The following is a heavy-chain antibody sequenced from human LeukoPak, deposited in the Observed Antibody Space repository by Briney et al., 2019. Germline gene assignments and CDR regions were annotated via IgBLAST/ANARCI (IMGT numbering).Heavy chain of an antibody. D-gene: IGHD7-27*01. CDR2: INTYNGNT. J-gene: IGHJ4*02. CDR3: ARTPWGMYYFDY. V-gene: IGHV1-18*01. Sequence: ASVKVSCKASGYTFTSYGISWVRQAPGQGLEWMGWINTYNGNTNYAQKLQGRVTMTTDTSTSTAYMELRSLRSDDTAVYYCARTPWGMYYFDYWGQGTLVTVSS. CDR1: GYTFTSYG.